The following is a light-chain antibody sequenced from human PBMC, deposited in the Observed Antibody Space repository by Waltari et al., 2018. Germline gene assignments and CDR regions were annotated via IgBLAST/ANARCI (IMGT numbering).Light chain of an antibody. CDR3: CSYAGSYPVV. CDR2: DVS. CDR1: SSDVAGSNY. J-gene: IGLJ2*01. V-gene: IGLV2-11*01. Sequence: QSALTQPRPVSGSPGQSVTIPCTGTSSDVAGSNYVSWYQPHPGKAPKPMIYDVSTRPSGVPDRFSGSKSGNTASLTISGLQAEDEADYYCCSYAGSYPVVFGGGTKLTVL.